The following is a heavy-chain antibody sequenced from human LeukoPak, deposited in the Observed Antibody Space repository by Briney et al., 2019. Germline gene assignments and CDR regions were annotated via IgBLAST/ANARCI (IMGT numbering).Heavy chain of an antibody. D-gene: IGHD3-10*01. Sequence: SETLSLTCAVYGGSFSGYYWSWIRQPPGKGLEWIGEINHSGSTNYNPSLKSRVTISVDTSKNQFSLKLSSVTAADTAVYYCARDRPSHGSGSYYNPSTLDYWGQGTLVTVSS. CDR3: ARDRPSHGSGSYYNPSTLDY. V-gene: IGHV4-34*01. CDR1: GGSFSGYY. J-gene: IGHJ4*02. CDR2: INHSGST.